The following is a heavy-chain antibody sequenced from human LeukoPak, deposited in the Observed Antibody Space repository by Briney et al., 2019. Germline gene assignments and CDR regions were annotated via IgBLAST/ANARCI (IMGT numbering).Heavy chain of an antibody. CDR3: ARWYCTNGVCYLDY. V-gene: IGHV3-30-3*01. D-gene: IGHD2-8*01. J-gene: IGHJ4*02. CDR2: ISYDGSNK. Sequence: GRSLRLSCAASGFTFSSYAMHWVRQALGKGLEWVAVISYDGSNKYYADSVKGRFTISRDNSKNTLYLQMNSLRAEDTAVYYCARWYCTNGVCYLDYWGQGTLVTVSS. CDR1: GFTFSSYA.